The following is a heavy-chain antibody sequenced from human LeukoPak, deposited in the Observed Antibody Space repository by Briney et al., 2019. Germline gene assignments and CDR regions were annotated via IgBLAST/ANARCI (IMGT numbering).Heavy chain of an antibody. Sequence: PSQTLSLTCTVSGGSISSGDYYWSWIRQPPGKGLEWIGYIYYSGSTYYNPSLKSRVTISVDTSKNQFSLKLSSVTAADTAVYYCARAPTYRSSTSCYRGDFDYWGQGTLVTVSS. D-gene: IGHD2-2*02. CDR2: IYYSGST. J-gene: IGHJ4*02. CDR3: ARAPTYRSSTSCYRGDFDY. CDR1: GGSISSGDYY. V-gene: IGHV4-30-4*01.